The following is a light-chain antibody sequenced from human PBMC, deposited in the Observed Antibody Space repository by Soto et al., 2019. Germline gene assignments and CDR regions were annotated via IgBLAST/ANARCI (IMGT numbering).Light chain of an antibody. V-gene: IGLV2-14*01. CDR2: EVI. CDR1: SSDVGGYNY. Sequence: QSVLTQPASVSGSPGQSITISCTGTSSDVGGYNYASWYQQHPGKAPKLIIYEVINRPSGVSNRFSGSTSGNTASLTISGLQADDEADYYCSSYTSTNTLIFGGGTKVTVL. CDR3: SSYTSTNTLI. J-gene: IGLJ2*01.